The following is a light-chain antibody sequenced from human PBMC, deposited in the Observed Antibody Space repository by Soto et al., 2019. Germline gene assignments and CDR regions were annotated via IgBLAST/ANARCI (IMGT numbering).Light chain of an antibody. CDR1: SSDVGGYNY. V-gene: IGLV2-14*01. Sequence: QSVLTQPASVSGSPGQSITISCTGTSSDVGGYNYVFWYQQHPGKAPRLLIYDVSSRPSGVSDRFSGSKSGNTASLTISGLQAEDEADYYCCSFTSSSTRVFGGGTKLTVL. J-gene: IGLJ3*02. CDR3: CSFTSSSTRV. CDR2: DVS.